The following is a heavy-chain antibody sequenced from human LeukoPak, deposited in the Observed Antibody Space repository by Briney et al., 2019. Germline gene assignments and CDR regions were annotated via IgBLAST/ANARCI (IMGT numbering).Heavy chain of an antibody. Sequence: SETLSLTCSVSGYAISSGYFWGWIRQPPGKGLEWIGTIYHSGSTNYNPSLKSRVTISVDTSKNQFSLKLSSVTAADTAVYYCARGFREVLWFGESDYYYYYYMDVWGKGTTVTVSS. D-gene: IGHD3-10*01. CDR1: GYAISSGYF. J-gene: IGHJ6*03. CDR3: ARGFREVLWFGESDYYYYYYMDV. CDR2: IYHSGST. V-gene: IGHV4-38-2*02.